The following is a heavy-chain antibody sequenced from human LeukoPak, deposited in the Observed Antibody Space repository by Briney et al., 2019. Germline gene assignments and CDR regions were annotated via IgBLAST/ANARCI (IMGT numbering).Heavy chain of an antibody. D-gene: IGHD3-10*01. CDR2: IYYSGST. J-gene: IGHJ4*02. Sequence: SETLSLTCTVSGGSISSYYWSWIRQPPGKGLEWIGYIYYSGSTNYNPSLKSRVTTSVDTSKNQFSLKLSSVTAADTAVYYCARVFTMVRGVIPRNFDYWGQGTLVTVSS. CDR1: GGSISSYY. CDR3: ARVFTMVRGVIPRNFDY. V-gene: IGHV4-59*01.